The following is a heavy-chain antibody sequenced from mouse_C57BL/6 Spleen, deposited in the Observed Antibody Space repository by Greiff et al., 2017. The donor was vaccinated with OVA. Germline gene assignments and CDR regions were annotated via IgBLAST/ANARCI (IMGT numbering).Heavy chain of an antibody. Sequence: EVHLVESGGGLVKPGGSLKLSCAASGFTFSSYAMSWVRQTPEKRLEWVATISDGGSYTYYPDNVKGRFTISRDNAKNNLYLQMSHLKSEDTAMYYCARDRGLGRFYWYFDVWGTGTTVTVSS. J-gene: IGHJ1*03. CDR3: ARDRGLGRFYWYFDV. V-gene: IGHV5-4*01. CDR1: GFTFSSYA. CDR2: ISDGGSYT. D-gene: IGHD4-1*01.